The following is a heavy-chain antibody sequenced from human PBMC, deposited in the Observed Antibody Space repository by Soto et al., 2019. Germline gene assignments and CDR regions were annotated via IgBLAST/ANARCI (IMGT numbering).Heavy chain of an antibody. CDR2: VSQDGRNT. V-gene: IGHV3-30*18. CDR3: AKGGRQWLVTSDFNY. CDR1: GFTFSDYA. D-gene: IGHD6-19*01. Sequence: VQLVESGGGVVQPGRSLRLSCAASGFTFSDYAMHWVRQAPGKGLEWVAVVSQDGRNTHYPESVKGRFTISRDSSQNTVSLEMTSLRAEDTAVYYCAKGGRQWLVTSDFNYWGQGALVTVSS. J-gene: IGHJ4*02.